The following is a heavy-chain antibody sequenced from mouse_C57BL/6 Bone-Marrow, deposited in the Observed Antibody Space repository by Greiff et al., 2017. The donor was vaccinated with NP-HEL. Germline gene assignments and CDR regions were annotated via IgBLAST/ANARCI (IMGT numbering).Heavy chain of an antibody. CDR3: ARRHYYGSSYVTWFAY. J-gene: IGHJ3*01. Sequence: EVKLMESGGGLVKPGGSLKLSCAASGFTFSDYGMHWVRQAPEKGLEWVAYISSGSSTIYYADTVKGRFTISRDNAKNTLFLQMTSLRSEDTAMYYCARRHYYGSSYVTWFAYWGQGTLVTVSA. V-gene: IGHV5-17*01. D-gene: IGHD1-1*01. CDR2: ISSGSSTI. CDR1: GFTFSDYG.